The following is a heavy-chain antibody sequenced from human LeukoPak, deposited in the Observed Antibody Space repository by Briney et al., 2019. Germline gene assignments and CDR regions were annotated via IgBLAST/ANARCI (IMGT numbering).Heavy chain of an antibody. D-gene: IGHD4-17*01. CDR2: IYYSGST. CDR1: GGSISSYY. J-gene: IGHJ4*02. V-gene: IGHV4-59*08. Sequence: SETLCLTCTVSGGSISSYYWSWIRQPPGKGLEWIGYIYYSGSTNYNPSLKSRVTISVDTSKNQFSLKLSSVTAADTAVYYCARSEDGDYDDYFDYWGQGTLVTVSS. CDR3: ARSEDGDYDDYFDY.